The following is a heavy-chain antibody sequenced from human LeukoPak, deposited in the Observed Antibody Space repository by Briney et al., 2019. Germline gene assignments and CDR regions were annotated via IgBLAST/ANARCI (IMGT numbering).Heavy chain of an antibody. CDR2: IIPILGIA. D-gene: IGHD6-13*01. V-gene: IGHV1-69*04. J-gene: IGHJ5*02. Sequence: SVKFSCKASGGTFSSYAISWVRQAPGQGLEWMGRIIPILGIANYAQKFQGRVTITADKSTSTAYMELSSLRSEDTAVYYCASLGDIAAAGTFWFDPWGQGTLVTVSS. CDR3: ASLGDIAAAGTFWFDP. CDR1: GGTFSSYA.